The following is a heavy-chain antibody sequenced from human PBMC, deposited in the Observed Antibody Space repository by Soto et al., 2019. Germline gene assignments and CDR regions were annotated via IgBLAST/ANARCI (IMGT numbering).Heavy chain of an antibody. CDR1: GFTFSDHY. V-gene: IGHV3-72*01. CDR2: TRNKANSYTT. D-gene: IGHD3-22*01. J-gene: IGHJ4*02. CDR3: ARGQTYYYDSSGYYYFDY. Sequence: GGSLRLSCAASGFTFSDHYMDWVRQAPGKGLEWVGRTRNKANSYTTEYAASVKGRFTISRDDSKNSLYLQMNSLKTEDTAVYYCARGQTYYYDSSGYYYFDYWGQGTLVTVSS.